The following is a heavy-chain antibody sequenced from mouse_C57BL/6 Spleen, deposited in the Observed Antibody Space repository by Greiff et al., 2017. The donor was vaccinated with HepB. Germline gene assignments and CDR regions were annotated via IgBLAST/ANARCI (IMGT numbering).Heavy chain of an antibody. CDR1: GFTFSSYA. Sequence: EVMLVESGGGLVKPGGSLKLSCAASGFTFSSYAMSWVRQTPEKRLEWVATISDGGSYTYYPDNVKGRFTISSDNAKNNLYLQMRHLKSEDTAMYYCARALYYYAMDYWGQGTSVTVSS. J-gene: IGHJ4*01. CDR3: ARALYYYAMDY. CDR2: ISDGGSYT. V-gene: IGHV5-4*03.